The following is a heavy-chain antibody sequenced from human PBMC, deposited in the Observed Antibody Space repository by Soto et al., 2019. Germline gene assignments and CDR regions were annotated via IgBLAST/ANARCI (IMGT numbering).Heavy chain of an antibody. Sequence: QVQLVQSGAEVKKPGSSLKVSCKASGGTFSGYAISWVRQAPGQGLEWMGESIPMFGTSNYAQKFQGRVTITADEYTSTAYMELSSLRSEDTAVYYCARGSCSSTSCYKDYYFDLWGQGTLVTVSS. CDR2: SIPMFGTS. D-gene: IGHD2-2*02. J-gene: IGHJ4*02. V-gene: IGHV1-69*01. CDR3: ARGSCSSTSCYKDYYFDL. CDR1: GGTFSGYA.